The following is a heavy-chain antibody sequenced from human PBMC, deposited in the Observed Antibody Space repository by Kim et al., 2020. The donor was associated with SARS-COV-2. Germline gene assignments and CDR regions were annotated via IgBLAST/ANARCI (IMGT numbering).Heavy chain of an antibody. J-gene: IGHJ1*01. D-gene: IGHD6-13*01. CDR1: GFTFSSYD. CDR2: ISGSGGST. Sequence: GGSLRLSCAASGFTFSSYDMSWVRQAPGKGLEWVSSISGSGGSTYYADSVKGRFTISRDNSKNTLSLQMNSLRAEDTAVYYCAKDPRLSAAGNLGYFQHWGQGTLVTVSS. V-gene: IGHV3-23*01. CDR3: AKDPRLSAAGNLGYFQH.